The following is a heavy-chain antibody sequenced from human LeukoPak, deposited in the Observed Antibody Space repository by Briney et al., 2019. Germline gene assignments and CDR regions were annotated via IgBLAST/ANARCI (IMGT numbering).Heavy chain of an antibody. J-gene: IGHJ4*02. CDR2: FDPEDGET. CDR1: GYTLTESS. V-gene: IGHV1-24*01. D-gene: IGHD6-19*01. CDR3: ATISSVAVVFDY. Sequence: GASVKVSCKVSGYTLTESSMHWVRQAPGKGLEWMGGFDPEDGETIYAQKFQGRVTMTEDTSTDTAYMELSSLRSEDTAVYYCATISSVAVVFDYWGQGTLVTVSS.